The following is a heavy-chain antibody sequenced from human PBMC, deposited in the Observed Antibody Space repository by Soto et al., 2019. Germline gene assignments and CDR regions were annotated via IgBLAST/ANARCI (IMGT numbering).Heavy chain of an antibody. CDR3: AKDRVTMIAVAPFDY. Sequence: QVQLVESGGGVVQPGRSLRLSCAASGFTFSSYGMHWVRQAPGKGLEWVAVISYDGSNKYYADSVKGRFTISRDNSKNTLYLQMNSLRAEDTAVYYCAKDRVTMIAVAPFDYWGQGTLVTVSS. CDR2: ISYDGSNK. D-gene: IGHD3-22*01. CDR1: GFTFSSYG. J-gene: IGHJ4*02. V-gene: IGHV3-30*18.